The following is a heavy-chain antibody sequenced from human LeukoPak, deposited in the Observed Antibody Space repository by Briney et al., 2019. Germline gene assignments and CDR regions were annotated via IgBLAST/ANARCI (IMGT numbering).Heavy chain of an antibody. Sequence: SVKVSCKASGGTFSSYAISWVRQAPGQGLEWMGGIIPIFGTANYAQKFRGRVTITADESTSTAYMELSSLRSEDTAVYYCARVDIVVVVAATYAFDIWGQGTMVTVSS. CDR2: IIPIFGTA. CDR1: GGTFSSYA. CDR3: ARVDIVVVVAATYAFDI. J-gene: IGHJ3*02. V-gene: IGHV1-69*01. D-gene: IGHD2-15*01.